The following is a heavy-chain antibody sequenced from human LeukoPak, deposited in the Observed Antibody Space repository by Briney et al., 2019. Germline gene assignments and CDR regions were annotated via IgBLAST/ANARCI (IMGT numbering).Heavy chain of an antibody. CDR3: ARSGYCSSTSCYFFWFDP. Sequence: ASVKASCKASGYTFTGYYMHWVRQAPGQGLEWMGWINPNSGGTNYAQKFQGWVTMTRDTSISTAYMELSRLRSDDTAVYYCARSGYCSSTSCYFFWFDPWGQGTLVTVSS. CDR1: GYTFTGYY. D-gene: IGHD2-2*01. J-gene: IGHJ5*02. V-gene: IGHV1-2*04. CDR2: INPNSGGT.